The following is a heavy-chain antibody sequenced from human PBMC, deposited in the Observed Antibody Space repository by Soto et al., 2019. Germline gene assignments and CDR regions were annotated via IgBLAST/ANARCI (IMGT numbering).Heavy chain of an antibody. CDR2: IYYSGST. J-gene: IGHJ5*02. Sequence: QLQLQESGPGLVKPSETLSLTCTVSGGSISSSSYYWGWIRQPPGKGLEWIGSIYYSGSTYYNPSLKSRVAISVDTSKNQFSLKLSSVTAADTAVYYCARQYSSLWGGHWFDPWGQGTLVTVSS. CDR3: ARQYSSLWGGHWFDP. D-gene: IGHD6-6*01. V-gene: IGHV4-39*01. CDR1: GGSISSSSYY.